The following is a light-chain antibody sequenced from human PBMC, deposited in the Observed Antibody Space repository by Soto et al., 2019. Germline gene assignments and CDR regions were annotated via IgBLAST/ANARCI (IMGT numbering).Light chain of an antibody. CDR3: QQYGNSPPT. V-gene: IGKV3-20*01. CDR2: GAS. Sequence: EIVLTQSPGTLSLSPGERATLSCRASQSVSSSYLAWYQQRPGQAPRLLIYGASNRATGIPDGFSGSGSGTDFTLTISRLEPEDFAVYFCQQYGNSPPTFGGGTKVDIK. J-gene: IGKJ4*01. CDR1: QSVSSSY.